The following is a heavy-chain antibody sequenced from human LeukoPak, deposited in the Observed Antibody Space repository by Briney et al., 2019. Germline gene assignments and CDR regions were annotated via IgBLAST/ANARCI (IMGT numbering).Heavy chain of an antibody. D-gene: IGHD3-16*01. CDR3: AKDTYSAKISLWGD. CDR1: GFTFSSYA. CDR2: ISGSGGST. Sequence: PGGSLRLSCAASGFTFSSYAMSWVRQAPGKGLEWVSAISGSGGSTYYAGSVKGRFTIFRNNSKNTLYLQMNSLRAEDTAVFYCAKDTYSAKISLWGDWGQGTLVTVSS. J-gene: IGHJ4*02. V-gene: IGHV3-23*01.